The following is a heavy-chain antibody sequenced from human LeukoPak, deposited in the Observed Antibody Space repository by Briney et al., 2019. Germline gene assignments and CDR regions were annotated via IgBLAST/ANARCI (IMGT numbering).Heavy chain of an antibody. D-gene: IGHD4-17*01. CDR1: GGSISSYY. CDR2: IYYSGST. V-gene: IGHV4-59*01. J-gene: IGHJ4*02. CDR3: ARYGDYDIRYFDY. Sequence: SETLSLTCTVSGGSISSYYWSWIRQPPGKGLEWIGYIYYSGSTNYNPSLKSRVAISVDTSKNQFSLKLSSVTAADTAVYYCARYGDYDIRYFDYWGQGTLVTVSS.